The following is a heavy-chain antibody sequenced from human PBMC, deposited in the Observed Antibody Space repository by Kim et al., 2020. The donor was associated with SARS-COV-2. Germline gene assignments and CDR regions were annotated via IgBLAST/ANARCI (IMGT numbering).Heavy chain of an antibody. D-gene: IGHD3-22*01. CDR3: ARDNYYYDSSGYYSDL. CDR1: GFTVSSNY. Sequence: GGSLRLSCAASGFTVSSNYMSWVRQAPGKGLEWVSVIYSGGSTYYADSVKGRFTISRHNSKNTLYLQMNSLRAEDTAVYYCARDNYYYDSSGYYSDLWGRGTLVTVSS. V-gene: IGHV3-53*04. CDR2: IYSGGST. J-gene: IGHJ2*01.